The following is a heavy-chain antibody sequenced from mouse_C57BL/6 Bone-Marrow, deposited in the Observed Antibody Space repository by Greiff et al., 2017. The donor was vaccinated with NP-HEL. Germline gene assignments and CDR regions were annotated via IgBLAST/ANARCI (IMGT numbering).Heavy chain of an antibody. V-gene: IGHV1-82*01. CDR1: GYAFSSSW. CDR3: ARDGYYEFAY. Sequence: VKLMESGPELVKPGASVKISCKASGYAFSSSWMNWVKQRPGKGLEWIGRIYPGDGDTNYNGKFKGKATLTADKSSSTAYMQLSSLTSEDSAVYFCARDGYYEFAYWGQGTLVTVSA. CDR2: IYPGDGDT. J-gene: IGHJ3*01. D-gene: IGHD2-3*01.